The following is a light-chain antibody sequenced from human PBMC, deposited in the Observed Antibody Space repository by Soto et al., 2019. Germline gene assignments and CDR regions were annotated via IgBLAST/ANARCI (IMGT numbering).Light chain of an antibody. CDR1: QSVSSN. CDR3: QQYNNWRVT. J-gene: IGKJ2*01. Sequence: EIVMTQSPATLSVSPGERATLSCRASQSVSSNLAWYQQKPGQAHRLLIYGASTRATGIPARFSGSGSGTEFTLTISSLQSEDFAVYYCQQYNNWRVTFGQGTKLEIK. CDR2: GAS. V-gene: IGKV3-15*01.